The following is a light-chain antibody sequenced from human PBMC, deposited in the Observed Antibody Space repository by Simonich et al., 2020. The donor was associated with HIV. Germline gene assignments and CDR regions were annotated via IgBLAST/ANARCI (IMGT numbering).Light chain of an antibody. CDR3: QTWGTGILV. CDR2: VNSDGSH. CDR1: SGHSSYA. V-gene: IGLV4-69*01. Sequence: QLVLTQSPSASASLGASVKLTCTLSSGHSSYAIAWHQQQPEKGPRYWMKVNSDGSHSKGDGIPDRFSGSSSGAERYLTISSLQSEDETDYYCQTWGTGILVFGGGTKLTVL. J-gene: IGLJ3*02.